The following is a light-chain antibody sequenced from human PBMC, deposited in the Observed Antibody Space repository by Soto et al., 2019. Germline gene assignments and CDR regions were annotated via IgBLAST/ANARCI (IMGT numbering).Light chain of an antibody. V-gene: IGKV1-5*03. Sequence: DIQMTQSPSTLSASVGDRVTITCRASQSISNWLAWYQQKPGKAPKLVIYKASNLESGVPSRFSGSGSGTEFTRTISSLQPDDFATYYCQQYNGYSYTFGQGTKLEIK. CDR3: QQYNGYSYT. J-gene: IGKJ2*01. CDR2: KAS. CDR1: QSISNW.